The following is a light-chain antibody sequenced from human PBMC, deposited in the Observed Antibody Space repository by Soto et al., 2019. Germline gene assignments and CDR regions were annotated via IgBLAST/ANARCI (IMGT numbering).Light chain of an antibody. J-gene: IGKJ5*01. Sequence: DIVLKHSLGTLSLSPWERATLYFSAVQSVSSSYLAWYQPTPGQAPRLLIYGASSRATGIPDRFSGSGSGTDFTLTISRLEPEDFAVYYCQQYGSSPRVTFGQGTRLEI. CDR1: QSVSSSY. V-gene: IGKV3-20*01. CDR2: GAS. CDR3: QQYGSSPRVT.